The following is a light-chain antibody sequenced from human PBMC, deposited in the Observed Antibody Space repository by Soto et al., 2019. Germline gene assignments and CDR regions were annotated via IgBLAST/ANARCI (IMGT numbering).Light chain of an antibody. V-gene: IGKV1-39*01. J-gene: IGKJ5*01. CDR1: ESISRH. CDR2: AAS. Sequence: DIQMTQSPSSLSASVGDRVTITCRASESISRHLNWYQQKPGKAPKLLIYAASSLQNGVPSRFSSSGSRTDFTLTIRHPQPEDFATYYCQQSYSTLSTNFGPGTRLEIK. CDR3: QQSYSTLSTN.